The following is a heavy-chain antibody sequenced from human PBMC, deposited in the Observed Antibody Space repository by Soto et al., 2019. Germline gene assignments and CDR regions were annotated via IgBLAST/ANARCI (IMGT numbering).Heavy chain of an antibody. V-gene: IGHV3-30*18. CDR3: AKNPEAYAWGLEGYCVY. Sequence: QVQLVESGGGVVQPGRSLRVSCAASGFTFSSYGMNWVRQAPGKGLEWVAIISYDGSDKYYADSVKGRFTISRDNSKNTMYLQMNSLRGEDTAVYYCAKNPEAYAWGLEGYCVYGGQGTLVTVSS. J-gene: IGHJ4*02. D-gene: IGHD3-16*01. CDR1: GFTFSSYG. CDR2: ISYDGSDK.